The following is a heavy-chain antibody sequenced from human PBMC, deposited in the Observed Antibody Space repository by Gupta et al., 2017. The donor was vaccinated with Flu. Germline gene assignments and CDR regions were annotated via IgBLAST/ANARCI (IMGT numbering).Heavy chain of an antibody. CDR2: IYHSGST. Sequence: QVQLQESGPGLVKPSETLSLTCAVSGYSISSGYYWGWIRQPPGKGLEWIGSIYHSGSTYYNPSLKSRVTISVDTSKNQFSLKLRSVTAADTAVYYWARVGPGYCSSTSCYGGIDPWGQGTLVTVSS. J-gene: IGHJ5*02. CDR3: ARVGPGYCSSTSCYGGIDP. CDR1: GYSISSGYY. V-gene: IGHV4-38-2*01. D-gene: IGHD2-2*01.